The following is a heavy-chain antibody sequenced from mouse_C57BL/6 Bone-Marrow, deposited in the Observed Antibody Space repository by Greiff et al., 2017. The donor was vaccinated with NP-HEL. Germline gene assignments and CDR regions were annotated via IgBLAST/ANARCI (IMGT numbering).Heavy chain of an antibody. CDR2: IRNKANGYTT. Sequence: EVKLVESGGGLVQPGGSLSLSCAASGFTFTDYYMSWVRQPPGKALEWLGFIRNKANGYTTEYSASVKGRFTISRDNSQSILYLQMNALRAEDSATYYCARYRVLRRYFDVWGTGTTVTVSS. CDR3: ARYRVLRRYFDV. J-gene: IGHJ1*03. V-gene: IGHV7-3*01. D-gene: IGHD2-4*01. CDR1: GFTFTDYY.